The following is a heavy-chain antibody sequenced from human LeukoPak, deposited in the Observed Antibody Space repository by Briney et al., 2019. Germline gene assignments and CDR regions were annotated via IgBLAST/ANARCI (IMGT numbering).Heavy chain of an antibody. Sequence: GGSLRLSCAASGFTFSSYEMNWVRQAPGKGLEGVSYISSSGSTIYYADSVKGRFTISRDNAKHSLYMQMNSLRAEATAVYYCARDVQPYGSGSYYTYYYGMDVWGKGTTVTVSS. CDR1: GFTFSSYE. V-gene: IGHV3-48*03. D-gene: IGHD3-10*01. CDR3: ARDVQPYGSGSYYTYYYGMDV. CDR2: ISSSGSTI. J-gene: IGHJ6*04.